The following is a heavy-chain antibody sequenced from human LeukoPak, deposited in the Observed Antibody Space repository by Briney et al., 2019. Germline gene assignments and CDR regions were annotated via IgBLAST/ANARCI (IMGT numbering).Heavy chain of an antibody. CDR3: VRGGTPGYSSGRIDY. CDR1: GFTVSSNY. Sequence: GGSLRLSCVASGFTVSSNYMSWVRQAPGKGLEWVSVIYSAGNTYYADSVKGRFTISRHNSKNTLYLQMNSLRVEDTAVYYCVRGGTPGYSSGRIDYWGQGSLVTVSS. J-gene: IGHJ4*02. D-gene: IGHD6-19*01. V-gene: IGHV3-53*04. CDR2: IYSAGNT.